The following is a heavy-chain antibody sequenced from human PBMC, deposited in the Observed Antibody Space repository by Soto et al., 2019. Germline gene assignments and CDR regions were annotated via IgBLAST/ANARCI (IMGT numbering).Heavy chain of an antibody. CDR3: AHRRVVPAKGNNWFDT. V-gene: IGHV2-5*02. D-gene: IGHD2-15*01. J-gene: IGHJ5*02. Sequence: QITLKESGPTLVKPTQTLTLTCTFSGFSLSTSGVGVGWIRQPPGKALEWLAFIYCEDDKRYRRSLTSRLTRTKDTAKNQVVLTMTNMDPVDTATYYCAHRRVVPAKGNNWFDTWGQGTLVIVSS. CDR1: GFSLSTSGVG. CDR2: IYCEDDK.